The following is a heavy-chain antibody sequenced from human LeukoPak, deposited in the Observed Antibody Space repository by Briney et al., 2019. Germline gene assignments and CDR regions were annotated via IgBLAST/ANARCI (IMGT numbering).Heavy chain of an antibody. V-gene: IGHV4-34*01. CDR2: INHSGST. D-gene: IGHD3-3*01. CDR3: ARGRRVFGVVSLYYYYYYMDV. CDR1: GGSFSGYY. Sequence: KPSETLSLTCAVYGGSFSGYYWSWIRQPPGKGLEWIGEINHSGSTNYNPPLKSRVTISVDTSKNQFSLKLSSVTAADTAVYYCARGRRVFGVVSLYYYYYYMDVWGKGTTVTVSS. J-gene: IGHJ6*03.